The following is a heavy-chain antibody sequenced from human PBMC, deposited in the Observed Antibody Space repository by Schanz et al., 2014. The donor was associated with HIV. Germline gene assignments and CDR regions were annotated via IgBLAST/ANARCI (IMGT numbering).Heavy chain of an antibody. J-gene: IGHJ6*02. CDR3: TRGRFLERGGMDV. V-gene: IGHV3-33*08. CDR1: GFTFSTYG. Sequence: VQLLESGGGLVQPGGSLRLSCAASGFTFSTYGMHWVRQAPGKGLEWVAVIWFDGSNKYYADSVKGRFTISRDNSKNTLYLQMNSLRAEDTAVYFCTRGRFLERGGMDVWGQGTAVTVSS. D-gene: IGHD3-3*01. CDR2: IWFDGSNK.